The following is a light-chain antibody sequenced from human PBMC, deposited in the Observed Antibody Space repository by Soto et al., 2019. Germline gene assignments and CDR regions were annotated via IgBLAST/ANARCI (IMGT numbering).Light chain of an antibody. J-gene: IGLJ1*01. V-gene: IGLV2-8*01. Sequence: VLTQPPSASGSPGQSVTISCTGTSSDVGGYNYVSWYQQHPGKAPKLMIYEVSKRPSGVPDRFSGSKSGNTASLTVSGLQAEDEADYYCSSYAGTNNLGVFGTGTKVTVL. CDR2: EVS. CDR3: SSYAGTNNLGV. CDR1: SSDVGGYNY.